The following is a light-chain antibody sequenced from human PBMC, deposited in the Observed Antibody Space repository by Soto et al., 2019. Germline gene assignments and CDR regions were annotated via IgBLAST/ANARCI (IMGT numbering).Light chain of an antibody. J-gene: IGKJ1*01. CDR1: QSVSSN. CDR3: QQYDDWPLT. Sequence: VMTQSPAPLSVSPGERATLSCRASQSVSSNVAWYQQKPGQAPRLLMYGASTRATGIPARFSGSGSGTEFTLTISSLQSEDFAIYYCQQYDDWPLTFGQGTKVDIK. CDR2: GAS. V-gene: IGKV3-15*01.